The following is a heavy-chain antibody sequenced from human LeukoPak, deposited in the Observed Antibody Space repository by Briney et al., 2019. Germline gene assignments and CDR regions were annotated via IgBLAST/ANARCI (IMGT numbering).Heavy chain of an antibody. CDR1: GGSFSGYY. V-gene: IGHV4-34*01. CDR2: IYHSGST. D-gene: IGHD4-17*01. CDR3: ARGGTTVTTFAY. Sequence: PSETLSLTCAVYGGSFSGYYWSWIRQPPGKGLEWIGYIYHSGSTYYNPSLKSRVTISVDRSKNQFSLKLSSVTAADTAVYYCARGGTTVTTFAYWGQGTLVTVSS. J-gene: IGHJ4*02.